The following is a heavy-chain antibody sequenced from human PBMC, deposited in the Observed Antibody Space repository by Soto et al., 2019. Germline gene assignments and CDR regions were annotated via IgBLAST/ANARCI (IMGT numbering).Heavy chain of an antibody. J-gene: IGHJ3*02. V-gene: IGHV4-31*03. CDR3: ARDNIVVVVAAGPEHAFDI. D-gene: IGHD2-15*01. CDR1: GGSISRGGYY. CDR2: TYNSVST. Sequence: PSETLSLTCTVSGGSISRGGYYWSWIRQNPGKGLEWIGYTYNSVSTYYNPSLKSRVTISVDTSKNQFSLKLSSVTAADTAVYYCARDNIVVVVAAGPEHAFDIWGQGTMVTVSS.